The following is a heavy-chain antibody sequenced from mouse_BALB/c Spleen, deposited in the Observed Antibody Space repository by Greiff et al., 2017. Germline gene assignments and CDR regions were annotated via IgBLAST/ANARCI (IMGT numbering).Heavy chain of an antibody. J-gene: IGHJ3*01. Sequence: EVKLVESGPSLVKPSQTLSLTCSVTGDSITSGYWNWIRKFPGNKLEYMGYISYSGSTYYNPSLKSRISITRDTSKNQYYLQLNSVTTEDTATYYCARYLTTVVEGFAYWGQGTLVTVSA. D-gene: IGHD1-1*01. CDR1: GDSITSGY. CDR3: ARYLTTVVEGFAY. V-gene: IGHV3-8*02. CDR2: ISYSGST.